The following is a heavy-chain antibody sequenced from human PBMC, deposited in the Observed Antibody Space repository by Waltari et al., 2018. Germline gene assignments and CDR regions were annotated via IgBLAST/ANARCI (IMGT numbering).Heavy chain of an antibody. CDR1: GFTFSSYS. V-gene: IGHV4-34*01. J-gene: IGHJ5*02. CDR3: ARGSKSGYSSGWTNWFDP. D-gene: IGHD6-19*01. CDR2: INHSGST. Sequence: VQLVESGGGLVKPGGSLRLSCAASGFTFSSYSMNWVRQAPGKGLEWIGEINHSGSTNYNPSLKSRVTISVDTSKNQFSLKLSSVTAADTAVYYCARGSKSGYSSGWTNWFDPWGQGTLVTVSS.